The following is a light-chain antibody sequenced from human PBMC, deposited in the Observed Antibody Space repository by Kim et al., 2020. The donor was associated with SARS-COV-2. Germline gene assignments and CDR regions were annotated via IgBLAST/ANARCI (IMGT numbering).Light chain of an antibody. CDR2: DAS. CDR1: QDISNS. J-gene: IGKJ5*01. Sequence: ASVGDRVTITCQASQDISNSLNWYQQKPTRAPQLLIYDASFLETGVPSRFSGSGSGTDFTLTISSLQPEDIATYYCQQYESVPVTFGQGTRLEIK. V-gene: IGKV1-33*01. CDR3: QQYESVPVT.